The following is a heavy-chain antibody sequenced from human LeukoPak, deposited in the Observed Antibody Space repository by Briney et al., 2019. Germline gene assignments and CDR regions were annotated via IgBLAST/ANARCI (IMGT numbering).Heavy chain of an antibody. CDR3: AKRGVVIRVILVGFHKEAYYFDS. J-gene: IGHJ4*02. CDR2: VSDSGGRT. CDR1: GITLSNYG. Sequence: GGSLRLSCAVSGITLSNYGMSWVRQAPGKGLEWVAGVSDSGGRTNYADSVKGRFTISRDNPKNTLYLQMNSLRAEDTAVYFCAKRGVVIRVILVGFHKEAYYFDSWGQGALVTVSS. V-gene: IGHV3-23*01. D-gene: IGHD3-22*01.